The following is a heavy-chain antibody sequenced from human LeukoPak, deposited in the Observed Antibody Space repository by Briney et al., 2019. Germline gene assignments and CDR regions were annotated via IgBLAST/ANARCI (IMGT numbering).Heavy chain of an antibody. J-gene: IGHJ5*02. Sequence: GGSLRLSCAASGFTFSSYAMSWVRQAPGKGLEWVSAISGSGGSTYYADSVKGRFTISRDNSKNTLYLQMNSLRAEDTAVYYCAKDVGYCSSTSCPFWFDPWGQGTLVAVSS. CDR1: GFTFSSYA. D-gene: IGHD2-2*01. V-gene: IGHV3-23*01. CDR3: AKDVGYCSSTSCPFWFDP. CDR2: ISGSGGST.